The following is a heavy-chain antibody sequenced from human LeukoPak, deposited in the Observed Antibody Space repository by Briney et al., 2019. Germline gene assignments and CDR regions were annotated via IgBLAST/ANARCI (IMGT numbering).Heavy chain of an antibody. CDR1: GFTFSSYD. J-gene: IGHJ4*02. CDR3: ARDRRGSSSWSHYFDY. Sequence: PGGSLRLSCAASGFTFSSYDMHWVRQAPGKGLEWVAIIWYVGSNQYHADSVKGRFTISRDNSKNTLWLQMNSLRAEDTAVYYCARDRRGSSSWSHYFDYWGQGTLVTVSS. D-gene: IGHD6-13*01. CDR2: IWYVGSNQ. V-gene: IGHV3-33*01.